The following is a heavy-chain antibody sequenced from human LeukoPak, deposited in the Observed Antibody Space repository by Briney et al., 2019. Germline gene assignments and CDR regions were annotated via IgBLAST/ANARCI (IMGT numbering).Heavy chain of an antibody. CDR2: INHSGST. CDR3: ARGDSSGWYPYYFDY. Sequence: SETLSLTCAVYGGSFSGYYWSWIRQPPGKGLEWIGEINHSGSTNYNPSLKSRVTISVDMSKNQFSLKLSSVTAADTAVYYCARGDSSGWYPYYFDYWGQGTLVTVSS. J-gene: IGHJ4*02. CDR1: GGSFSGYY. D-gene: IGHD6-19*01. V-gene: IGHV4-34*01.